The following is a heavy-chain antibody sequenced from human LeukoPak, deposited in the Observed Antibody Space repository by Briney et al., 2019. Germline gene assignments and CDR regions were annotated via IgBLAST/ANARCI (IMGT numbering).Heavy chain of an antibody. V-gene: IGHV3-23*01. CDR1: GFTFSSYA. CDR2: ISGSGGST. CDR3: AKDPFSYDSSGYFGAFDI. D-gene: IGHD3-22*01. J-gene: IGHJ3*02. Sequence: GGSLRPSCAASGFTFSSYAMSWVRQAPGKGLEWVSAISGSGGSTYYADSVKGRFTISRDNSKNTLYLQMNSLRAEDTAVYYCAKDPFSYDSSGYFGAFDIWGQGTMVTVSS.